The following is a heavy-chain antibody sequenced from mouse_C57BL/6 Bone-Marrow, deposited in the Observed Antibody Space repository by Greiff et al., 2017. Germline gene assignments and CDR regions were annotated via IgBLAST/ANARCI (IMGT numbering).Heavy chain of an antibody. CDR3: AFIWSFAY. J-gene: IGHJ3*01. CDR1: GYTFTSYW. D-gene: IGHD1-1*02. CDR2: IDPSDSYT. V-gene: IGHV1-50*01. Sequence: QVQLQQPGAELVKPGASVKLSCKASGYTFTSYWMRWVKQRPGQGLEWIGEIDPSDSYTNYNQKFKGKATLTVDTSSSTAYMQLSSLTSEDSAVXYCAFIWSFAYWGQGTLVTVSA.